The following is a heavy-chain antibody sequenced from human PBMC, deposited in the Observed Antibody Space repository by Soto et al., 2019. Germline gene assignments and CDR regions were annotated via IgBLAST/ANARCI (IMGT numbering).Heavy chain of an antibody. D-gene: IGHD4-17*01. J-gene: IGHJ4*02. CDR1: GYTFTSYD. CDR2: MNPNSGNT. Sequence: QVQLVQSGAEVKKPGASVKVSCKASGYTFTSYDINWVRQATGQGLEWMGWMNPNSGNTGYAQKFQGRVTMTRNTSISTAYMERSCVRSDDTAVYYCAMPLYGDNVDYGGQGTLVTFSS. V-gene: IGHV1-8*01. CDR3: AMPLYGDNVDY.